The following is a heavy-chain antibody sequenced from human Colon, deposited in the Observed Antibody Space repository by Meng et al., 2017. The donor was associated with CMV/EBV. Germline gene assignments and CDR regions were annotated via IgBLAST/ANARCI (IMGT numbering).Heavy chain of an antibody. V-gene: IGHV4-39*07. CDR3: ARVVLNFFDY. J-gene: IGHJ4*02. CDR1: GGSFNSNSYF. Sequence: QLDLEESGPGLVKPSETLSLTCTVSGGSFNSNSYFWGWIRQPPGKGLEYIGSIYNSGSAYYNPSLKSRVTISLDTSKNQFSLKLSSVTAADTAMYYCARVVLNFFDYWGQGTLVTVSS. CDR2: IYNSGSA. D-gene: IGHD3-10*02.